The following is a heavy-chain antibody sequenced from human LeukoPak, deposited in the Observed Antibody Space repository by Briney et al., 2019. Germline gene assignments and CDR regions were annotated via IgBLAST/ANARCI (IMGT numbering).Heavy chain of an antibody. CDR3: ARDQGGEMVYYYYYMDV. D-gene: IGHD5-24*01. Sequence: GGSLRLSCAASGFTFSSYAMHWVRQAQGTGLEYVSAISSNGGSTYYANSVKGRFTISRDNSKNTLYLQMNSLRAEDTAVYYCARDQGGEMVYYYYYMDVWGKGTTVTISS. CDR1: GFTFSSYA. J-gene: IGHJ6*03. CDR2: ISSNGGST. V-gene: IGHV3-64*01.